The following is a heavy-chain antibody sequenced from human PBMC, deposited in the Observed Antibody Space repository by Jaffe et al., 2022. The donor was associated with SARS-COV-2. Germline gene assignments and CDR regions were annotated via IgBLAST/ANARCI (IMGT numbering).Heavy chain of an antibody. D-gene: IGHD1-26*01. Sequence: EVQLVESGGGLVQPGGSLRLSCAASGFTFSSYEMNWVRQAPGKGLEWVSYISSSGSTIYYADSVKGRFTISRDNAKNSLYLQMNSLRAEDTAVYYCARVVLRGVGARGAFDYWGQGTLVTVSS. CDR2: ISSSGSTI. CDR3: ARVVLRGVGARGAFDY. V-gene: IGHV3-48*03. CDR1: GFTFSSYE. J-gene: IGHJ4*02.